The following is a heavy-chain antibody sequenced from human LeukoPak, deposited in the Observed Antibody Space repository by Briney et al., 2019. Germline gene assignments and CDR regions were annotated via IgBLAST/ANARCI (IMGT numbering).Heavy chain of an antibody. CDR2: ISAYNGNT. D-gene: IGHD3-9*01. CDR1: GYTFTSYG. CDR3: ARGHYDILTGYPYYFDY. J-gene: IGHJ4*02. Sequence: ASVKVSCKASGYTFTSYGISWVRQAPGQGLEWMGWISAYNGNTNYAQKLQGRVTMTTDTSTSTAYMELRSPRSDDTAVYYCARGHYDILTGYPYYFDYWGQGTLVTVSS. V-gene: IGHV1-18*01.